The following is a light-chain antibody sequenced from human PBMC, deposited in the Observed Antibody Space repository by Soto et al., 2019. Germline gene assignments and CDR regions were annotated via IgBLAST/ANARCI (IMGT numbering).Light chain of an antibody. V-gene: IGKV1-5*03. CDR2: KAS. CDR1: QSISIW. Sequence: DIQMTQSPSTLSAYVGAIVTITSRASQSISIWLAWYQQKPGKAPKILIYKASSLESGVPSRFSGSGSGTEFTLNISSLQPDDFATYYCQHYNSYSEAFGQGTKVDI. CDR3: QHYNSYSEA. J-gene: IGKJ1*01.